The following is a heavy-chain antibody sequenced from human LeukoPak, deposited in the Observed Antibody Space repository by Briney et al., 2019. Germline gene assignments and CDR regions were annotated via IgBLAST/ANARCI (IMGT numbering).Heavy chain of an antibody. CDR3: AREFAVTSPYFQH. V-gene: IGHV3-30-3*01. D-gene: IGHD4-17*01. CDR2: ISYDVINK. Sequence: SGGSLRLSCAASGFTFSSYTLHWVRQAPGKGLDWVAVISYDVINKYYADSVKGRFTISRDNSKNTLYLQMNSLRPEDTAVYYCAREFAVTSPYFQHWGQGTLVTVSS. CDR1: GFTFSSYT. J-gene: IGHJ1*01.